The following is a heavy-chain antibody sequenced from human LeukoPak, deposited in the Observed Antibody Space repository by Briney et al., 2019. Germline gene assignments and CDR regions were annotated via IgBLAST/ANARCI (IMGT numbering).Heavy chain of an antibody. CDR2: ISTSGTYT. CDR1: GFTFSTYS. Sequence: GGSLRLSCAASGFTFSTYSMNWVRQAPGKGLEWVSSISTSGTYTYYADSVKGRFTVSRDNAKNSLYLQMNSLRAEDTAVYFCARDRTTVLSDAFDIGGQGTMVSVSS. V-gene: IGHV3-21*01. D-gene: IGHD4-17*01. J-gene: IGHJ3*02. CDR3: ARDRTTVLSDAFDI.